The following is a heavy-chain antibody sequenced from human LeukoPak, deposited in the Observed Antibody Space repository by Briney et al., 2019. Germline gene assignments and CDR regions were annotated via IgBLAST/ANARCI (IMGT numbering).Heavy chain of an antibody. CDR1: GFTFSSYG. Sequence: GGSLRLSCAASGFTFSSYGITWVRQAPGKGLEWVSTISATGGSTYYADSVMGRFTISRDNSKDTLYLQMNSLRAEDTAVYYCAKGGYSSGWRNYFDYWGQGTLVTVSS. D-gene: IGHD6-19*01. CDR2: ISATGGST. CDR3: AKGGYSSGWRNYFDY. J-gene: IGHJ4*02. V-gene: IGHV3-23*01.